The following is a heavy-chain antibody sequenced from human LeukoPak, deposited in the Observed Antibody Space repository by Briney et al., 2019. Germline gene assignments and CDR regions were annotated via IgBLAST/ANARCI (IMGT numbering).Heavy chain of an antibody. Sequence: PGGSLRLSCAASGFTVSSNYMSWVRQAPGKGLEWVSVIYGVDSTYYADSVKGRFTISRDNSKNTLYLQMNSLRAEDTAVYYCAGLSPLYYDNSGDPYWGQGTLVTVSS. V-gene: IGHV3-53*01. CDR1: GFTVSSNY. CDR2: IYGVDST. CDR3: AGLSPLYYDNSGDPY. D-gene: IGHD3-22*01. J-gene: IGHJ4*02.